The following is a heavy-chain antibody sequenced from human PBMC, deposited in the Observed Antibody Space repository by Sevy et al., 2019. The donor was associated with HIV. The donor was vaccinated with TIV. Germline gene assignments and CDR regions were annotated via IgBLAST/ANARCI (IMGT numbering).Heavy chain of an antibody. CDR3: ARGLNYYFWSRALTYYYYYGMDV. CDR1: GYTFTSYD. V-gene: IGHV1-8*01. J-gene: IGHJ6*02. CDR2: MNPNSGNT. Sequence: ASVKVSCKASGYTFTSYDINWVRQATGQGLEWMGWMNPNSGNTGYAQKFQGRVTMTRNTSISTAYMELSSLRSEDKAEYYCARGLNYYFWSRALTYYYYYGMDVWGQGTTVTVSS. D-gene: IGHD3-3*01.